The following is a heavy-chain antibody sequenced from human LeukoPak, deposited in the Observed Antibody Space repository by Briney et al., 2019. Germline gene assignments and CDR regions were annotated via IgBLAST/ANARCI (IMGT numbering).Heavy chain of an antibody. Sequence: GGSLRPSCAASGFTFSSYWMHWVRQAPGKGLVWVSRINSDGKSTSYADSVKGRFVISRDNAKNTLYLQMNSLRVEDTAFYYCARADEYPAGFDYWGQGTLVTVSS. CDR1: GFTFSSYW. CDR2: INSDGKST. J-gene: IGHJ4*02. CDR3: ARADEYPAGFDY. V-gene: IGHV3-74*01. D-gene: IGHD2-2*01.